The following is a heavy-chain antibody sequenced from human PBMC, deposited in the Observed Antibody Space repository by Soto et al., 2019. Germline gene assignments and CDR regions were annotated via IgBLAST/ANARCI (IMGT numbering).Heavy chain of an antibody. V-gene: IGHV4-30-2*01. CDR3: ARGGLELLTFDS. D-gene: IGHD1-7*01. J-gene: IGHJ4*02. CDR1: GGSISSGGYS. CDR2: NTHSGNP. Sequence: QLQLQESGSGLVKPSQTLSLTCAVSGGSISSGGYSWNWFRQPSGKGLEWIGYNTHSGNPYYNPSLMTRVTIFLDRSHNQFSLELISVTAADTALYYCARGGLELLTFDSWGQGTLVTVSS.